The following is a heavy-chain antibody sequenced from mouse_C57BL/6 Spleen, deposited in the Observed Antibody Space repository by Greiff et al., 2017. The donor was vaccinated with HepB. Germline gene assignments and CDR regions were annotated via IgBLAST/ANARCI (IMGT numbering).Heavy chain of an antibody. CDR1: GYTFTSYT. J-gene: IGHJ2*01. CDR3: ARKEAQGYYFDY. Sequence: VQLVESGAELARPGASVKMSCKASGYTFTSYTMHWVKQRPGQGLEWIGYINPSSGYTKYNQKFKDKATLTADKSSSTAYMQLSSLTSEDSAVYYCARKEAQGYYFDYWGQGTTLTVSS. D-gene: IGHD3-2*02. CDR2: INPSSGYT. V-gene: IGHV1-4*01.